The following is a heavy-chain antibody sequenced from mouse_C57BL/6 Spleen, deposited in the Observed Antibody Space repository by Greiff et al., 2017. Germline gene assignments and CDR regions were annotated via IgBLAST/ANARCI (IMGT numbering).Heavy chain of an antibody. J-gene: IGHJ3*01. CDR2: IYPGSGST. CDR3: ARWDYDYDGVAY. D-gene: IGHD2-4*01. Sequence: VQLQQPGAELVKPGASVKMSCKASGYTFTSYWITWVKQRPGQGLEWIGDIYPGSGSTNYNEKFKSKATLTVDTSSSTAYMQLSSLTSEDSAVYYCARWDYDYDGVAYWGQGTLVTVSA. V-gene: IGHV1-55*01. CDR1: GYTFTSYW.